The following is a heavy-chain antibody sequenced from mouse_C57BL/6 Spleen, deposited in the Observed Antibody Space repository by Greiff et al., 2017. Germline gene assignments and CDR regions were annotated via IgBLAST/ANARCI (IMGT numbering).Heavy chain of an antibody. Sequence: QVQLQQPGAELVRPGSSVKLSCKASGYTFTSYWMDWVKQRPGQGLEWIGNIYPSDSETHYNQKFKDKATLTVDKSSSTAYMQLSSLTSEDSAVXYCARRGVGSSYDFDYWGQGTTLTVSS. J-gene: IGHJ2*01. CDR1: GYTFTSYW. V-gene: IGHV1-61*01. D-gene: IGHD1-1*01. CDR3: ARRGVGSSYDFDY. CDR2: IYPSDSET.